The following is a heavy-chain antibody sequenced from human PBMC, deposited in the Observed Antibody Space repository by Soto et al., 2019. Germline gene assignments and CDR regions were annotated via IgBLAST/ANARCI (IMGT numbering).Heavy chain of an antibody. V-gene: IGHV4-31*03. Sequence: KSSETLSLTCTVSGGSISDGYYWTWIRQHPGKGLEWIGSISASGSTSYNPSLKSRLTVSVDKSKNQFSLNLRSVTAADTAVYYCARRDRSGFSYWLDTWGQGTLVTVS. CDR3: ARRDRSGFSYWLDT. CDR1: GGSISDGYY. D-gene: IGHD3-22*01. J-gene: IGHJ5*02. CDR2: ISASGST.